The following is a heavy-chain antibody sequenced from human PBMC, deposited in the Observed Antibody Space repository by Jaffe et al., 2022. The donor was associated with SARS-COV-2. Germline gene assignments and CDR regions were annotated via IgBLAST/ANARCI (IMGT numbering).Heavy chain of an antibody. Sequence: QVQLVESGGGVVQPGRSLRLSCAASGFTFSSYGMHWVRQAPGKGLEWVAVISYDGSNKYYADSVKGRFTISRDNSKNTLYLQMNSLRAEDTAVYYCAKDTSSWSSFYYGMDVWGQGTTVTVSS. V-gene: IGHV3-30*18. D-gene: IGHD6-13*01. CDR2: ISYDGSNK. CDR3: AKDTSSWSSFYYGMDV. CDR1: GFTFSSYG. J-gene: IGHJ6*02.